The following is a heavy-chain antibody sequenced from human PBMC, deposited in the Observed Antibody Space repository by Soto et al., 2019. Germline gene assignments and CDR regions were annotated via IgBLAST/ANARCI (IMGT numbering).Heavy chain of an antibody. CDR2: IKSKTDGGTT. Sequence: EVQLVESGGGLVKPGGSLRLSCAASGFTFSNAWMSWVRQAPGKGLEWVGRIKSKTDGGTTDYAAPVKGRFTISRDDSKNTLYLQMNSLKTEDTAVYYCTTIAAADFSFYFDYWGQGTLVTVSS. CDR1: GFTFSNAW. D-gene: IGHD6-13*01. CDR3: TTIAAADFSFYFDY. V-gene: IGHV3-15*01. J-gene: IGHJ4*02.